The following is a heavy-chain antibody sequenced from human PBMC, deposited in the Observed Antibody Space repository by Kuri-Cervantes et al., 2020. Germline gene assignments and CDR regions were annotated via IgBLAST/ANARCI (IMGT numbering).Heavy chain of an antibody. CDR1: GGSISSSSYY. D-gene: IGHD1-14*01. CDR3: ARHKGTYRGLDY. V-gene: IGHV4-39*01. Sequence: SETLSLTCTVSGGSISSSSYYWGWIRQPPGKGLEWIGSMYYSGSTCYNPSLQSRVTISVDTSKNQFSLKLSSVTAADTAVYYCARHKGTYRGLDYWGQGTLVTVSS. J-gene: IGHJ4*02. CDR2: MYYSGST.